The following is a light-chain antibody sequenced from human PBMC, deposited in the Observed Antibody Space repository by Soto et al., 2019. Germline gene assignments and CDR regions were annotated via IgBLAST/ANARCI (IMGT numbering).Light chain of an antibody. CDR1: QSVSSY. CDR3: QQRSNWPWT. Sequence: EIVLTQSAPTLSLSPGERATLSCRASQSVSSYLAWYQQKPGQAPRLLIYDASNRATGIPARFSGSGSGTDFTLTISSLEPEDFAVYYCQQRSNWPWTFGQGTKVDIK. J-gene: IGKJ1*01. CDR2: DAS. V-gene: IGKV3-11*01.